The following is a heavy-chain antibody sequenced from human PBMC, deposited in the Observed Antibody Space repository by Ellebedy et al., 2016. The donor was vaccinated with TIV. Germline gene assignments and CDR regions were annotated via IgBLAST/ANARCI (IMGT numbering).Heavy chain of an antibody. D-gene: IGHD2-15*01. CDR3: ARGHRGVVVAALNRSIKNYFDY. V-gene: IGHV4-4*07. J-gene: IGHJ4*02. CDR1: GGSISSYY. CDR2: IYTSGST. Sequence: SETLSLXXTVSGGSISSYYWSWIRQPAGKGLEWIGRIYTSGSTNYNPSLKSRVTMSVDTSKNQFSLKLSSVTAADTAVYYCARGHRGVVVAALNRSIKNYFDYWGQGALVTVSS.